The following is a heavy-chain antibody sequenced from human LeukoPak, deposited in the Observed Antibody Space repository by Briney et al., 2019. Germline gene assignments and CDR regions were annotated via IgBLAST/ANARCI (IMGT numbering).Heavy chain of an antibody. CDR3: AKGTSSGWYYFDY. Sequence: PSETLSLTCIVSGYSITSGYYWGWIRQPPGKGLEWIGSIYHSGDTYYNPSLKSRVTVSVDTSKNQFPLKLDSVTAADTAVYYCAKGTSSGWYYFDYWGQGTLVTVSS. D-gene: IGHD6-19*01. J-gene: IGHJ4*02. CDR1: GYSITSGYY. CDR2: IYHSGDT. V-gene: IGHV4-38-2*02.